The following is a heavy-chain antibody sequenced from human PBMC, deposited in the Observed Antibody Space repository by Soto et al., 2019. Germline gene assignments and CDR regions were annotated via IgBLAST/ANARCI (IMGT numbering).Heavy chain of an antibody. Sequence: EVQLVESGGGLVQPGGSLRLSCAASGIIFTNYWMHWVRQAPGKGLVWVSRIDNDGSGTSYADSVKGRFTISRDNAKNTVYLQMNGLRAEDTAVYYCTTGFEYWGQGTLVTVSS. J-gene: IGHJ4*02. V-gene: IGHV3-74*01. CDR3: TTGFEY. CDR2: IDNDGSGT. CDR1: GIIFTNYW.